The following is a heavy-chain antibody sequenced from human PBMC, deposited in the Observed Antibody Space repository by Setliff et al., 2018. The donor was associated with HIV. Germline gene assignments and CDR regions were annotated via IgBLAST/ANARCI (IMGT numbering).Heavy chain of an antibody. J-gene: IGHJ4*02. CDR2: INPDSRGT. CDR1: GYAFTDYS. CDR3: ARDNGLVGLDY. D-gene: IGHD2-8*01. Sequence: ASVKVSCKTSGYAFTDYSIHWVRQAPGQGLEWVGRINPDSRGTNYAQTFQGRVTMTRDTSVSTAYMELSRLKSDDTAVYHCARDNGLVGLDYWGQGTLVTVSS. V-gene: IGHV1-2*06.